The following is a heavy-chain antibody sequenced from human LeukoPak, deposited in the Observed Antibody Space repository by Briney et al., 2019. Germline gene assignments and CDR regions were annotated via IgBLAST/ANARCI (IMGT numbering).Heavy chain of an antibody. CDR2: ISGSGGST. Sequence: GGSLRLSCAASGFTFSSYAMSWVRQAPGKGLEWVSAISGSGGSTYYADSVKGRFTISRDNSKNTLYLQMNSLRAEDAAVYYCAKDLGDGPTIFYWGQGTLVTVSS. CDR1: GFTFSSYA. D-gene: IGHD3-10*01. CDR3: AKDLGDGPTIFY. V-gene: IGHV3-23*01. J-gene: IGHJ4*02.